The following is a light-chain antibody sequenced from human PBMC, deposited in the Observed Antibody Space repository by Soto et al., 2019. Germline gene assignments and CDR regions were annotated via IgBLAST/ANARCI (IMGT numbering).Light chain of an antibody. J-gene: IGKJ5*01. CDR2: AAS. CDR3: KQYYSFPIT. CDR1: QGISSY. Sequence: IQMTQSPSSVSASVGDRVTITCRASQGISSYLAWYQQKPGKAPELLIYAASTLQSGVPSRFSGSGSGTDFTLTISCLQSEGFATYYCKQYYSFPITFGQGTRLEIK. V-gene: IGKV1-8*01.